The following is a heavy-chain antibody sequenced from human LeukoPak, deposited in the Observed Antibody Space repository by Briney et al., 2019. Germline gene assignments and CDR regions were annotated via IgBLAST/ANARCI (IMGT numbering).Heavy chain of an antibody. CDR2: IWYDGNNK. J-gene: IGHJ4*02. D-gene: IGHD4/OR15-4a*01. CDR1: GFTFSRYG. Sequence: GESLQISCAASGFTFSRYGIHWVRQAPGKGLEWVAVIWYDGNNKYYADSAKGRFTISRDNSKSTLYLQMDSLRAEDTGVYYCARVDYGAFDDWGQGTLVTVSS. CDR3: ARVDYGAFDD. V-gene: IGHV3-33*01.